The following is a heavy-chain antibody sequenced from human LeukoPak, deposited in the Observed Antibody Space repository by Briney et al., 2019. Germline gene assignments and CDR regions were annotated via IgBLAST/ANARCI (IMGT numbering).Heavy chain of an antibody. J-gene: IGHJ4*02. CDR1: GFTFSHYW. Sequence: GGSLRLSCAASGFTFSHYWMHWVRQAPGKGLVWVSRIESDGGRTDYADSLKGRFTISRDNSKITLYLQINSLRAEDTAVYYCARLETRGSAQAGGDYWGQGTLITVSS. CDR2: IESDGGRT. D-gene: IGHD2-15*01. V-gene: IGHV3-74*01. CDR3: ARLETRGSAQAGGDY.